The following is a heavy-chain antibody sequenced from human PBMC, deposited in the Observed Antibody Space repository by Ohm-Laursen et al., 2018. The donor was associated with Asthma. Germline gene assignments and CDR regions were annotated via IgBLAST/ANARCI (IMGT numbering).Heavy chain of an antibody. D-gene: IGHD3-22*01. CDR3: ARGPYDSSAYYYTFDY. Sequence: SSLRLSCAASGVAFSDSCMSWVRQLPGASLEWVAVISYDGNRRYYVDSVEGRFTISRDKSKNTLYLQMNSLRAEDTAVYYCARGPYDSSAYYYTFDYWGQGTLVTVSS. V-gene: IGHV3-30*03. J-gene: IGHJ4*02. CDR2: ISYDGNRR. CDR1: GVAFSDSC.